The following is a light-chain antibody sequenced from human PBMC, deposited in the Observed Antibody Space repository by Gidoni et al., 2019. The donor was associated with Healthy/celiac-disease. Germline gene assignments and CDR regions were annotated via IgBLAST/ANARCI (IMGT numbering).Light chain of an antibody. Sequence: QSALTQPAPASGSPGQPLTISCTGTSSHVGAYNYVSWYQQHPGKAPKLMIYEVSNRPSGVSNRFSGSKSGNTASLTISGLQAEDEADYYCSSYTISTTPVVFGGGTKLTVL. CDR2: EVS. CDR3: SSYTISTTPVV. V-gene: IGLV2-14*01. J-gene: IGLJ2*01. CDR1: SSHVGAYNY.